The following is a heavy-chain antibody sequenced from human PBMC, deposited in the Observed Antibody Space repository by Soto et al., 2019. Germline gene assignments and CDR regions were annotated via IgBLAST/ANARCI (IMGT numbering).Heavy chain of an antibody. V-gene: IGHV1-18*01. Sequence: ASVKVSCKASGYTFTRSGISWVRQAPGQGLEWMGWISTYNGDTNYAQTFQGRVTMTTDTSTSTVHMEVRSLRSDDTAVYYCAREGVAPYYYYGMDVWAQGTQVTVSS. J-gene: IGHJ6*02. CDR3: AREGVAPYYYYGMDV. CDR1: GYTFTRSG. D-gene: IGHD5-12*01. CDR2: ISTYNGDT.